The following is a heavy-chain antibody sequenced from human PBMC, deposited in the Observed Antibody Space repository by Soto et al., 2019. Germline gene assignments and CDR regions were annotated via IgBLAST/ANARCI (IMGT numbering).Heavy chain of an antibody. CDR1: GFTFTSSV. D-gene: IGHD3-10*01. CDR3: AKGAMVRGVITFGHYYYGMDV. CDR2: ISYDGSNK. Sequence: GGSLILSCASSGFTFTSSVMHWVRQASRKGLEWVAVISYDGSNKYYADSVKGRFTISRDNSKNTLYLQMNSLRAEDTAVYYCAKGAMVRGVITFGHYYYGMDVWGQGT. J-gene: IGHJ6*02. V-gene: IGHV3-30*18.